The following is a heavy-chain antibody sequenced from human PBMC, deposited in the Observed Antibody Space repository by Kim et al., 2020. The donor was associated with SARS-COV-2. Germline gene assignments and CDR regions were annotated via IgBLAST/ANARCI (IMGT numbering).Heavy chain of an antibody. Sequence: VKGRFTISRDNAKNSLYLQMNSLRAEDTAVYYCARDRYSYGYSEDNWFDPWGQGTLVTVSS. CDR3: ARDRYSYGYSEDNWFDP. D-gene: IGHD5-18*01. J-gene: IGHJ5*02. V-gene: IGHV3-21*01.